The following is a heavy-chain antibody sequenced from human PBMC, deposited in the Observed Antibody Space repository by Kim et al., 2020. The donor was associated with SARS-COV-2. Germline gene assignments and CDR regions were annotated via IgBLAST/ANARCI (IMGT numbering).Heavy chain of an antibody. Sequence: GGSLRLSCAASGFTFSSYAMSWVRQAPGKGLEWVSAISGSGGSTYYADSVKGRFTISRDNSKNTLYLQMNSLRAEDTAVYYCAKDLVVQLERRGFDYWGQGTLVTVSS. CDR1: GFTFSSYA. J-gene: IGHJ4*02. V-gene: IGHV3-23*01. D-gene: IGHD1-1*01. CDR3: AKDLVVQLERRGFDY. CDR2: ISGSGGST.